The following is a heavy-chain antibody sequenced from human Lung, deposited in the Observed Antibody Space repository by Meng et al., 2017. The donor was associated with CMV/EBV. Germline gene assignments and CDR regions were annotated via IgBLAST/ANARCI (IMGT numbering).Heavy chain of an antibody. CDR2: INEDGSET. D-gene: IGHD5-24*01. CDR3: ARDPRGDGGVTFDY. J-gene: IGHJ4*02. V-gene: IGHV3-7*01. CDR1: GFNFNNYW. Sequence: GGSLRLSCVGSGFNFNNYWMNWVRQAPGKGLEWVANINEDGSETYYLDSVKGRFTISRDNAKSSLFLQMNSLRADDTAVYYCARDPRGDGGVTFDYWGQGIFVTVSS.